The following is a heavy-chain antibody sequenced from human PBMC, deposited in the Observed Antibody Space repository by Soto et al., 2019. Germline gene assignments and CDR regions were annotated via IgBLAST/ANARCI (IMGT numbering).Heavy chain of an antibody. CDR1: GFTFSSCT. D-gene: IGHD6-19*01. J-gene: IGHJ4*02. CDR3: AKVLTDDNGWYHFDS. Sequence: EVQLLESGGGLVQPGGSLRLSCVTSGFTFSSCTMNWVRQAPGQGLEWVSSVRRSGAYYATSVKGRFTISRDNSRSTLYLQMDSLRAEDTSVYSCAKVLTDDNGWYHFDSWGQGTLVTVSS. CDR2: VRRSGA. V-gene: IGHV3-23*01.